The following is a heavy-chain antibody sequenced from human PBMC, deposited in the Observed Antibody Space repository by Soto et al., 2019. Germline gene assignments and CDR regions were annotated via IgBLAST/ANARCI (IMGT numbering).Heavy chain of an antibody. CDR2: INSDGISI. J-gene: IGHJ6*02. D-gene: IGHD3-10*01. CDR3: ASPTFYYGSGGAYYYYYGMNX. CDR1: GFTFSSYW. Sequence: LILSCAASGFTFSSYWMHCVRQAPGKGLVWVSRINSDGISISYSYSVKGRFTISRDNSENTLYLQMKSLKAEDTSVYYCASPTFYYGSGGAYYYYYGMNXWCQGTRGTAS. V-gene: IGHV3-74*01.